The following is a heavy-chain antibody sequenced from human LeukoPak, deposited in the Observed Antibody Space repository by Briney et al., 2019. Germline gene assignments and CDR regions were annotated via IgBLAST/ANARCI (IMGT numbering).Heavy chain of an antibody. V-gene: IGHV5-51*01. Sequence: GESLKISCQGSGYSFTNSWIGWVRQMPGKGLEWMGIIYPGDSDTTYSPSFQGQVTISADKSISTAYLQWSSLKASDTAMYYCASAGDTSDYFYFSAFDIWGQGTMVTVSS. CDR2: IYPGDSDT. CDR3: ASAGDTSDYFYFSAFDI. J-gene: IGHJ3*02. D-gene: IGHD3-22*01. CDR1: GYSFTNSW.